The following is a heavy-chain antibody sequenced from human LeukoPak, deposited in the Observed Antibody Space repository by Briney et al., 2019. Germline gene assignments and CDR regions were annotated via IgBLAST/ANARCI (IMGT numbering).Heavy chain of an antibody. Sequence: SETLSLTCTVSGGSISSGGYYWRWLRQHPGKGLEGIGYMYYSGSTYYNTLLKGRVPISESRSKNQFSLKLSYVTAADPAVHYRARAGYYYDSKGPTYYFDSWGQRTPVTVSS. J-gene: IGHJ4*02. CDR3: ARAGYYYDSKGPTYYFDS. D-gene: IGHD3-22*01. V-gene: IGHV4-31*03. CDR1: GGSISSGGYY. CDR2: MYYSGST.